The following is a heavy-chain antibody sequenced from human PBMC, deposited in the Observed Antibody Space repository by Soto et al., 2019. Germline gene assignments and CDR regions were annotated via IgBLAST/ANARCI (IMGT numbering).Heavy chain of an antibody. Sequence: VGSLRLSCAASGFTFSSYAMSWVRQAPGKGLEWVSAISGSGGSTYYADSVKGRFTISRDNSKNTLYLQMNSLRAEDTAVYYCAKVITIFGVVHYGMDVWGQGTTVTVSS. V-gene: IGHV3-23*01. D-gene: IGHD3-3*01. CDR3: AKVITIFGVVHYGMDV. CDR1: GFTFSSYA. CDR2: ISGSGGST. J-gene: IGHJ6*02.